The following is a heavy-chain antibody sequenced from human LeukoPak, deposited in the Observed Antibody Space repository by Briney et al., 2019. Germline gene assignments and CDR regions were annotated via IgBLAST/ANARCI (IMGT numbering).Heavy chain of an antibody. CDR3: AKDGSGTYPDAFDM. CDR1: GFTFGSYG. Sequence: GGSLRLSCAASGFTFGSYGFHWVRQAPGKGLEWVASISYDGSEKYYAESVKGRFTISRDNSKNTLYLQMNSLRAEDTAVYYCAKDGSGTYPDAFDMWGQGTMVTVSS. D-gene: IGHD1-26*01. J-gene: IGHJ3*02. V-gene: IGHV3-30*18. CDR2: ISYDGSEK.